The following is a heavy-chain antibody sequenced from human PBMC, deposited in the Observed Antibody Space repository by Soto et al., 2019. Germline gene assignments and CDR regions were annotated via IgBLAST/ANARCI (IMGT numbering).Heavy chain of an antibody. J-gene: IGHJ6*02. D-gene: IGHD1-26*01. CDR1: GGSVSSGSYY. CDR3: ASWELFRQGTYYYYGMDV. V-gene: IGHV4-61*01. Sequence: SETLSLTCTVSGGSVSSGSYYWSWIRQPPGKGLEWIGYIYYSGSTNYNPSLKSRVTISVDTSKNQFSLKLSSVTAADTAVYYCASWELFRQGTYYYYGMDVWGQGTTVTVSS. CDR2: IYYSGST.